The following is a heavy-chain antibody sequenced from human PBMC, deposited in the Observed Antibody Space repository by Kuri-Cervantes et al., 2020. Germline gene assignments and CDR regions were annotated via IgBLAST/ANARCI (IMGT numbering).Heavy chain of an antibody. CDR3: ARAFVAYCGGDCYSWNY. J-gene: IGHJ4*02. CDR2: IYYSGST. CDR1: GGSISSYY. D-gene: IGHD2-21*02. Sequence: SETLSLTCTVSGGSISSYYWSWIRQPPGKGLEWIGYIYYSGSTNYNPSLKSRVTISVDTSKNQFSLKLSSVTAADTAVYYCARAFVAYCGGDCYSWNYWGQGTLVTVSS. V-gene: IGHV4-59*01.